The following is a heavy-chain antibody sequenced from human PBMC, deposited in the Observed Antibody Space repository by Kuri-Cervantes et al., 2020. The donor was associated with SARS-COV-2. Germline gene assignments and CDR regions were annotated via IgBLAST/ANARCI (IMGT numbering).Heavy chain of an antibody. V-gene: IGHV3-21*01. J-gene: IGHJ4*02. CDR3: ARDASVRFGEVYFDY. CDR2: ISGSGSYI. Sequence: GESLKISCAASGFSLSRYTMNWVRQAPGKALEWVSSISGSGSYIYYADSVKGRFTISKESGENSLYLHMNSLRGDDTAVYYCARDASVRFGEVYFDYWGQGTLVTVSS. CDR1: GFSLSRYT. D-gene: IGHD3-10*01.